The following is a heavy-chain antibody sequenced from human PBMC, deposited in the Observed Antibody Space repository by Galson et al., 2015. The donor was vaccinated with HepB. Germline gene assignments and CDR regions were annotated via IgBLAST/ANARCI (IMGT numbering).Heavy chain of an antibody. CDR2: IYYSGST. CDR1: GGSISSGGYY. Sequence: LSLTCTVSGGSISSGGYYWSWIRQHPGKGLEWIGYIYYSGSTYYNPSLKSRVTISIDTSKNQFSLKLSSVTAADTAVYYCARVLGLWYYDSSGWAWYFDYWGQGTLVTVSS. V-gene: IGHV4-31*03. CDR3: ARVLGLWYYDSSGWAWYFDY. D-gene: IGHD3-22*01. J-gene: IGHJ4*02.